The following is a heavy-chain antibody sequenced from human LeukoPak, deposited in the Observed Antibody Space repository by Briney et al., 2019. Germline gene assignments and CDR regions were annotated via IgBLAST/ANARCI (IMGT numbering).Heavy chain of an antibody. CDR1: GFTFSNAW. V-gene: IGHV3-15*01. J-gene: IGHJ4*02. Sequence: GGSLRLSCAASGFTFSNAWMSWVRQAPGKGLEWVGRIKSKSDGGTTDYAAPVKGRFTISRDDSKNTLYLQMNSLKTEDTAVYYCTTGVRYSYGDGCFDYWGQGTLVTVSS. CDR3: TTGVRYSYGDGCFDY. CDR2: IKSKSDGGTT. D-gene: IGHD5-18*01.